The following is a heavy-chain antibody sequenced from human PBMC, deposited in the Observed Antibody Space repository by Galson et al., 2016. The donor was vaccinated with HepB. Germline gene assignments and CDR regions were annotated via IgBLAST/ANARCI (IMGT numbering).Heavy chain of an antibody. D-gene: IGHD6-19*01. CDR2: ISGDTTTT. Sequence: SLRLSCAAPGLTFSNYAMTWVRQAPGKGLEWVSSISGDTTTTYYADSVKGRFTISRDNSKNTLYLQMNSLRAEDTAVYYCAKSKGGVWSYYFDYWGPGNPGHRLL. CDR1: GLTFSNYA. CDR3: AKSKGGVWSYYFDY. J-gene: IGHJ4*02. V-gene: IGHV3-23*01.